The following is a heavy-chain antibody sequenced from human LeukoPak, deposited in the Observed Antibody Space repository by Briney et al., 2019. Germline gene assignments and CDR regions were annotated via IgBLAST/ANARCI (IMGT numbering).Heavy chain of an antibody. CDR3: ASGDVATITFPFGY. Sequence: SETLSLTCTVSGGSISSSSYYWGWIRQPPGKGLEWIGYIHHSGSTYYNPSLKSRVTISVDRSKNQFSLKLSSVTAADTAVYYCASGDVATITFPFGYWGQGTLVTVSS. J-gene: IGHJ4*02. D-gene: IGHD5-12*01. CDR2: IHHSGST. V-gene: IGHV4-39*07. CDR1: GGSISSSSYY.